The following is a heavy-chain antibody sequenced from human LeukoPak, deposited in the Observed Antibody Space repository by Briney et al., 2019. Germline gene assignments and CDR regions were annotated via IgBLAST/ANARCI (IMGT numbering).Heavy chain of an antibody. CDR2: LNPNTGGT. J-gene: IGHJ4*02. CDR1: GYTFTVYY. Sequence: ASVKVSCKASGYTFTVYYIHWVRQAPGQGLEWMGRLNPNTGGTNYAQNFQGRVTMTRDTSISTVYMELSSLRSDDTALYYCARVPRSGSYIYFDYWGQGTLVTVSS. V-gene: IGHV1-2*06. CDR3: ARVPRSGSYIYFDY. D-gene: IGHD3-10*01.